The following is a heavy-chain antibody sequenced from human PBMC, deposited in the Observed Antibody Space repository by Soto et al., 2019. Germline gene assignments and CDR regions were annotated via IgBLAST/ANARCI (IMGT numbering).Heavy chain of an antibody. V-gene: IGHV5-51*01. J-gene: IGHJ5*01. Sequence: PXESLKISRKGSVYSFTSYWVVWVRQMPGKGLEWMGIIYPGDSDTRYSPSFQGQVAISADKSISTAYLQWSSLKDSDTAMYYCARQNFEVVITRTYKWFDSWGQGTLVTVSS. CDR1: VYSFTSYW. D-gene: IGHD3-3*01. CDR3: ARQNFEVVITRTYKWFDS. CDR2: IYPGDSDT.